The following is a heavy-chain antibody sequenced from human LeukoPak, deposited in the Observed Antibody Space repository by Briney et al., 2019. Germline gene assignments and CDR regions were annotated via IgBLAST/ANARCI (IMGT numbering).Heavy chain of an antibody. D-gene: IGHD1-20*01. J-gene: IGHJ6*03. CDR1: DGSIIGYS. CDR2: IFDSGST. Sequence: PSETLSLTRTVSDGSIIGYSWSWIRQPPGKGLEWVGYIFDSGSTHYNPSLKSRVTISLDTSKNQFSLRLTSVTAVDAAVYYCARSISGTLGLYYYYMDVWGKGTTVTVSS. CDR3: ARSISGTLGLYYYYMDV. V-gene: IGHV4-59*01.